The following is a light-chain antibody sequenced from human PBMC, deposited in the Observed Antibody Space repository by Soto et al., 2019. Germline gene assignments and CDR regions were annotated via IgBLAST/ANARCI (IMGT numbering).Light chain of an antibody. CDR1: STEVGSYNY. Sequence: QPVLTQPASVSGSPGQSITISCTGTSTEVGSYNYVCWFQQYPGKAPKLIIYDVTNRPSGVSNRFSGSKSGTTASLTISGLQSEDEADYYCSSYTTRVTLGVRFGGGTKVTVL. CDR3: SSYTTRVTLGVR. CDR2: DVT. J-gene: IGLJ2*01. V-gene: IGLV2-14*03.